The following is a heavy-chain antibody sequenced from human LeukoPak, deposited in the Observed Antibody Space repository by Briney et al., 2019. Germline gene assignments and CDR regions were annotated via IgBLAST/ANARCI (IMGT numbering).Heavy chain of an antibody. CDR2: IDPNSGGT. CDR1: GYTFTDYY. CDR3: ASGFWSGYYTGAY. D-gene: IGHD3-3*01. J-gene: IGHJ4*02. Sequence: ASVKVSCKASGYTFTDYYIHWVRQAPGQGLEWMGWIDPNSGGTNYAQKFQGRVTMTRDTSISTAYMELNRLRSDDTAVYYCASGFWSGYYTGAYWGQGTLVTVSS. V-gene: IGHV1-2*02.